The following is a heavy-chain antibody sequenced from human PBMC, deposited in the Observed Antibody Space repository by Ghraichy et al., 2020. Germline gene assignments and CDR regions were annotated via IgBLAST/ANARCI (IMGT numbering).Heavy chain of an antibody. V-gene: IGHV3-33*01. CDR2: IWYDGSNK. Sequence: GGSLRLSCAASGFTFSSYGMHWVRQAPGKGLEWVAVIWYDGSNKYYADSVKGRFTISRDNSKNTLYLQMNSLRAEDTAVYYCARDASILTGDEDGYFDYWGQGTLVTVSS. J-gene: IGHJ4*02. D-gene: IGHD7-27*01. CDR1: GFTFSSYG. CDR3: ARDASILTGDEDGYFDY.